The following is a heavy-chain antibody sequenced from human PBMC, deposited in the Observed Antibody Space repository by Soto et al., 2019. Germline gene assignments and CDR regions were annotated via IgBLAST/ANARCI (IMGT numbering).Heavy chain of an antibody. Sequence: GGSLRLSCAASGFTFSSYAMHWIRQAPGKGLEWVAVISYDGSNKYYADSVKGRFTISRDNSKNTLYLQMNSLRAEDTAVYYCARDSPGIAAAGTPPLGYYYYGMDVWGQGTTVTVSS. CDR2: ISYDGSNK. CDR1: GFTFSSYA. CDR3: ARDSPGIAAAGTPPLGYYYYGMDV. V-gene: IGHV3-30-3*01. J-gene: IGHJ6*02. D-gene: IGHD6-13*01.